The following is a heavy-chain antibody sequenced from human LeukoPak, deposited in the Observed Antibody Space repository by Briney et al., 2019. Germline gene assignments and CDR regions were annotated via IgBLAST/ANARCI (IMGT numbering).Heavy chain of an antibody. V-gene: IGHV4-30-4*07. D-gene: IGHD5-18*01. CDR3: ARSGYSYGADAFDI. CDR1: GGSISSGSYS. J-gene: IGHJ3*02. Sequence: SETLFLTCAVSGGSISSGSYSWSWIRQPPGKGLEWIGYFFYTGSTYYNPSLKSRVTISVDTSKNQFSLKLSSVTAADTAVYYCARSGYSYGADAFDIWGQGTMVTVSS. CDR2: FFYTGST.